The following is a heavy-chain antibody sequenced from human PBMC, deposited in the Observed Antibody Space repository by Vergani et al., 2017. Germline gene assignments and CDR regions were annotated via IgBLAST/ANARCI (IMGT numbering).Heavy chain of an antibody. V-gene: IGHV4-38-2*02. CDR3: ARELSYYYGSGSDDYNPYYYEGMDV. CDR1: GYSLSSGYY. CDR2: ISHSGYT. D-gene: IGHD3-10*01. Sequence: QVQLQESGPGLVKPPGTLSLTCTVSGYSLSSGYYWGWIRQPPGKGLEWIGSISHSGYTFYSPSLKSRVTILVDRSKSQLSLKLTSVTAGDTAVYFCARELSYYYGSGSDDYNPYYYEGMDVWGPGTTVTVSS. J-gene: IGHJ6*02.